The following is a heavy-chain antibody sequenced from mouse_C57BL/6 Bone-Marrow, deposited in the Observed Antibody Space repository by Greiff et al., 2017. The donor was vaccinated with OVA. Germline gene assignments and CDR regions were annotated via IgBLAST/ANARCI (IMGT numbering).Heavy chain of an antibody. CDR1: GYTFTDYN. V-gene: IGHV1-22*01. CDR3: ARGDYYGSKFAY. D-gene: IGHD1-1*01. Sequence: VQLQQSGPELVKPGASVKMSCKASGYTFTDYNMHWVKQSHGKSLEWIGYINPNNGGTSYNQKFKGKATLTVNKSSSTAYMELRSLTSEDSAVYYCARGDYYGSKFAYWGQGTLVTVSA. J-gene: IGHJ3*01. CDR2: INPNNGGT.